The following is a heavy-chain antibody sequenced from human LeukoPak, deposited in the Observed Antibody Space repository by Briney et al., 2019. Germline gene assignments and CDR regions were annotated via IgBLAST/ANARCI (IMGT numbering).Heavy chain of an antibody. CDR1: GYXFTGYY. CDR2: INPNSGGT. CDR3: ARDQGATPPRN. J-gene: IGHJ4*02. Sequence: ASVKVSCKASGYXFTGYYTHWVRQAPGQGLKWMGWINPNSGGTNYAQKFQGRVTMTRDTSISTAYMELSRLRSDDTAVYYCARDQGATPPRNWGQGTLVTVSS. D-gene: IGHD1-26*01. V-gene: IGHV1-2*02.